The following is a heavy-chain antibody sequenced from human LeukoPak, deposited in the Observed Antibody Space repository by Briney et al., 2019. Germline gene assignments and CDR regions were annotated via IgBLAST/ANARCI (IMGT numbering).Heavy chain of an antibody. CDR2: ISGSGDRT. CDR1: GFTFSTYA. V-gene: IGHV3-23*01. D-gene: IGHD6-19*01. CDR3: AKSEYNSGWPT. Sequence: GGSLRLSCAASGFTFSTYAMNWVRQAPGKGLEWVSYISGSGDRTYYADSVEGRFTVSRDNSKNALFLQMNSLRVEDTAIYYCAKSEYNSGWPTWGQGTLVPVSS. J-gene: IGHJ5*02.